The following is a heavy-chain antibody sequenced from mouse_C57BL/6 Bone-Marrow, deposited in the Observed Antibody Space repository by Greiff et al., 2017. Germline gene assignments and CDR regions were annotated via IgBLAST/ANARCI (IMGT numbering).Heavy chain of an antibody. CDR3: TRRRYYDYDGYYARDY. D-gene: IGHD2-4*01. CDR1: GYTFTSYW. J-gene: IGHJ4*01. CDR2: IYPGNSDT. Sequence: VQLQQSGTVLARPGASVKMSCKTSGYTFTSYWMHWVKQRPGQGLAWIGAIYPGNSDTSYNQKFKGKAKLTAVTSASTAYMELSSLTNEDSAVYYCTRRRYYDYDGYYARDYWGQGTSVTVSS. V-gene: IGHV1-5*01.